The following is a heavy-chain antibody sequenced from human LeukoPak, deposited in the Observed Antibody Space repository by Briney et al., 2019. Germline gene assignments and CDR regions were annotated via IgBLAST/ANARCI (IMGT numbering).Heavy chain of an antibody. Sequence: GASVTVSCKVSGYTLTTYYIHWVRQAPGQGLEWMGIINPSGGTTNYAQKFQGRATMTRDMSTSTVYRELSSLRSEDTAVYYCARDERLLSFLKWGQGTLVTVSS. CDR3: ARDERLLSFLK. V-gene: IGHV1-46*01. J-gene: IGHJ4*02. CDR1: GYTLTTYY. D-gene: IGHD3-3*01. CDR2: INPSGGTT.